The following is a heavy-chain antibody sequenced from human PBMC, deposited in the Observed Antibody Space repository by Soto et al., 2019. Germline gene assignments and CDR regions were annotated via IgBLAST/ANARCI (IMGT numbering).Heavy chain of an antibody. D-gene: IGHD2-15*01. J-gene: IGHJ6*02. CDR3: ARSFCSSSSCSNYNHGMDV. CDR1: GFTFSSYG. CDR2: IWYDGSNK. Sequence: VQLVESGGGLVKPGGSLRLSCAASGFTFSSYGMQWVRQAPGKGLEWVAVIWYDGSNKYYADSVKGRFTISRDNSKNTLYLQMNSLRAEDTAVYYCARSFCSSSSCSNYNHGMDVWGQGTTVTVSS. V-gene: IGHV3-33*08.